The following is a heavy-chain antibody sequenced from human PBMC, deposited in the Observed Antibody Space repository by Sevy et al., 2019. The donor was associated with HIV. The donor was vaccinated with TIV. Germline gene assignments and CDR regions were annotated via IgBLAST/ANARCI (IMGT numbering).Heavy chain of an antibody. Sequence: GGSLRLSCAASGFTFSSYGMHWVRQAPGKGLEWVAVISYDGSNKYYADSVKGRFTISRDNSKNTLYLQMNSLRAEDTAVYYCAKDKAEFSVLSYWGQGTPVTVSS. J-gene: IGHJ4*02. D-gene: IGHD3-10*01. CDR1: GFTFSSYG. CDR3: AKDKAEFSVLSY. CDR2: ISYDGSNK. V-gene: IGHV3-30*18.